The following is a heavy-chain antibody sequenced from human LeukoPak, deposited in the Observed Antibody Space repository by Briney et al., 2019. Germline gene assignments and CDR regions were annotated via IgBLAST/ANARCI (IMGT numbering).Heavy chain of an antibody. V-gene: IGHV4-38-2*02. D-gene: IGHD6-19*01. CDR1: GYSISSGYY. CDR2: IYYSGST. J-gene: IGHJ4*02. Sequence: SETLSLTCTVSGYSISSGYYWAWIRQSPGKGLEWIGSIYYSGSTYYNPSLKSRVTMSVDTSKNQFSLKLSSVTAADTAVYYCARAPISSGWLSHDYWGQGTLVTVSS. CDR3: ARAPISSGWLSHDY.